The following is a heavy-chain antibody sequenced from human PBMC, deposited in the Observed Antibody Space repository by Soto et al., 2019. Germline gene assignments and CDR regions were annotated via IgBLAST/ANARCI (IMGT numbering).Heavy chain of an antibody. CDR3: ARHVGGATYFDF. Sequence: PSETLSLTCTVSGGSISTYNWSWIRQPPGKGLEWIGYIYFSGSTNYNPSLKSRVTISVDTSKNQFSLKLSSVTAADTAVYYCARHVGGATYFDFWGQGTLVTVSS. CDR1: GGSISTYN. CDR2: IYFSGST. J-gene: IGHJ4*02. D-gene: IGHD3-10*01. V-gene: IGHV4-59*08.